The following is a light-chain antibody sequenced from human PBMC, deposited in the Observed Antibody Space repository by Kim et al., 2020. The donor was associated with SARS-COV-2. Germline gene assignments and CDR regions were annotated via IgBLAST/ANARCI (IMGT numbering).Light chain of an antibody. V-gene: IGLV2-14*03. CDR3: AAWDDSLNGRV. J-gene: IGLJ1*01. CDR2: DVT. CDR1: SSDVGGYNY. Sequence: QSALTQPASVSGSPGQSITISCTGTSSDVGGYNYVSWYQQYPGKAPKLMLYDVTKRPSGVSNRFSGSKSGTSASLAISGLQSEDEADYYCAAWDDSLNGRVFGTGTKVTVL.